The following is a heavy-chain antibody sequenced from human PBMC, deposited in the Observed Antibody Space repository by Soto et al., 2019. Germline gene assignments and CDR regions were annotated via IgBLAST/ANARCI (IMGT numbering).Heavy chain of an antibody. Sequence: GGSLRLSCAASGFTFSRYWMHWVRQAPGKGLVWVSRINNDGSSTTYADSVKGRFTISRDNAKNTLYLQMDSLRAEDTGVYYCTRDPGAYSITWSFDFDSWGQGTLVTVSS. V-gene: IGHV3-74*01. CDR3: TRDPGAYSITWSFDFDS. CDR1: GFTFSRYW. J-gene: IGHJ4*02. CDR2: INNDGSST. D-gene: IGHD6-13*01.